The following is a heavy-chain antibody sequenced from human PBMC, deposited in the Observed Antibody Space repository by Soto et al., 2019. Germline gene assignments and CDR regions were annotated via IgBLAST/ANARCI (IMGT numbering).Heavy chain of an antibody. CDR3: TRGPRPISTGTGAY. CDR1: GFIFKMYW. Sequence: GSLRLSCAASGFIFKMYWMHWVRQSPGKGLVWISRIYNDGTYSDYADSVRGRFTISRYNVNDTLYLQMNNLRAEDSGLYYCTRGPRPISTGTGAYWGQGTQVTVSS. V-gene: IGHV3-74*01. D-gene: IGHD3-10*01. CDR2: IYNDGTYS. J-gene: IGHJ4*02.